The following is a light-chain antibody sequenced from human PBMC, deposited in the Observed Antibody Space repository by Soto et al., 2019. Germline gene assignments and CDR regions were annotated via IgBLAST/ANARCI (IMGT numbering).Light chain of an antibody. J-gene: IGKJ5*01. CDR1: QSVSSY. CDR2: DAS. CDR3: QQYNNWPPIT. V-gene: IGKV3D-15*01. Sequence: EIVLTRSPGTRSLSPLEIAALHGTPSQSVSSYLAWYQQKPGQAPRLLLYDASNRATGIPARFSGSGSGTEFTLTVSSLQSEDFAVYYCQQYNNWPPITFGQGTRLEI.